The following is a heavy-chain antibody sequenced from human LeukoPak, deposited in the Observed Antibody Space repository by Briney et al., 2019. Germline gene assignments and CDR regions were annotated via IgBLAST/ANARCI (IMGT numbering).Heavy chain of an antibody. V-gene: IGHV4-59*06. CDR2: IYYSGST. D-gene: IGHD6-6*01. J-gene: IGHJ5*02. CDR1: GGSISSYY. CDR3: ARASSIAARPTQFDP. Sequence: SETLSLTCTVSGGSISSYYWSWIRQHPGKGLEWIGYIYYSGSTYYNPSLKSRVTISVDTSKNQFSLKLSSVTAADTAVYYCARASSIAARPTQFDPWGQGTLVTVSS.